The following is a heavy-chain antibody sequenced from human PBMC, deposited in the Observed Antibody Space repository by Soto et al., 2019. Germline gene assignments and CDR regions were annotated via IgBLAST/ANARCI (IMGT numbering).Heavy chain of an antibody. CDR2: IIPILGIA. Sequence: ASVKVSCKASGGTFSSYTISWVRQAPGQGLEWMGRIIPILGIANYAQKFQGRVTITADKSTSTAYMELSSLRSEDTAVYYCASLPDDSGYEFLWGQGTLVTVSS. CDR3: ASLPDDSGYEFL. V-gene: IGHV1-69*02. D-gene: IGHD5-12*01. CDR1: GGTFSSYT. J-gene: IGHJ4*02.